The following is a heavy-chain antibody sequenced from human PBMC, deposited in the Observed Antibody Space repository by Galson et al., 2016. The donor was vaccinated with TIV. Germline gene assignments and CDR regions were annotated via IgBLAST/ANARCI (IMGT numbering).Heavy chain of an antibody. V-gene: IGHV3-21*01. D-gene: IGHD4-17*01. Sequence: SLRLSCAASGFTFSSYSMNWVRQAPGKGLEWVSSISSSSSYIYYPDSVKGRFTISRDNAKNSLYLQMNSLRAEDTAVYYCARVMTTVTDDDAFDIWGQGTMVTVSS. CDR1: GFTFSSYS. CDR3: ARVMTTVTDDDAFDI. J-gene: IGHJ3*02. CDR2: ISSSSSYI.